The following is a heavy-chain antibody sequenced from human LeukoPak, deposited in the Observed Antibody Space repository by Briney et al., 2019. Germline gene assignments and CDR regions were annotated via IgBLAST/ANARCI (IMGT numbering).Heavy chain of an antibody. D-gene: IGHD6-13*01. CDR2: TNPNSGDT. Sequence: ASVKVSCKASGYTFTSYGISWVRQAPGQGLEWMGWTNPNSGDTGYAQRFQGRVTMTRDTSIRTIYMEIYMELTGLRFDDTALYYCARWDGYSSSPDYWGQGTLVTVSS. CDR3: ARWDGYSSSPDY. CDR1: GYTFTSYG. V-gene: IGHV1-2*02. J-gene: IGHJ4*02.